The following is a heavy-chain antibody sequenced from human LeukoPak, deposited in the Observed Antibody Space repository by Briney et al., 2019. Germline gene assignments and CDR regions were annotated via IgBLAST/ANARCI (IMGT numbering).Heavy chain of an antibody. Sequence: GASVKVSCKVPGYTLTELSMHWVRQAPGKGLEWMGGFDPEDGETIYAQKFQGRVTMTEDTSTDTAYMELSSLRSEDTAVYYCATLARNDSSGYSFAEYFQHWGQGTLVTVSS. CDR2: FDPEDGET. CDR3: ATLARNDSSGYSFAEYFQH. J-gene: IGHJ1*01. V-gene: IGHV1-24*01. CDR1: GYTLTELS. D-gene: IGHD3-22*01.